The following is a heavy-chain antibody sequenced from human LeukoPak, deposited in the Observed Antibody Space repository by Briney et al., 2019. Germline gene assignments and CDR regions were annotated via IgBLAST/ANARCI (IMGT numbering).Heavy chain of an antibody. V-gene: IGHV3-21*01. CDR2: ISSSSSYI. CDR3: ARDGLRFLEWTPGYMDV. Sequence: GGSLRLSCAASGFTFSNAWMSWVRQAPGKGLEWVSSISSSSSYIYYADSVKGRFTISRDNAKNSLYLQMSSLRAEDTAVYYCARDGLRFLEWTPGYMDVWGKGTTVTVSS. D-gene: IGHD3-3*01. J-gene: IGHJ6*03. CDR1: GFTFSNAW.